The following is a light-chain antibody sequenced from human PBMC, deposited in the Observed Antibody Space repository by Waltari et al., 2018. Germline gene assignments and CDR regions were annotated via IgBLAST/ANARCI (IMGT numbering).Light chain of an antibody. J-gene: IGLJ3*02. Sequence: QSTLTPPASVSGSPRHSIAISCPGTRNDVGGYHCVSWYQQHPGKAPKLIIYYVNERPSGVSDRFSASKSGNTASLTISGLQAEDEADYYCSSYTTSYTWVFGGGTKLTVL. CDR3: SSYTTSYTWV. V-gene: IGLV2-14*03. CDR1: RNDVGGYHC. CDR2: YVN.